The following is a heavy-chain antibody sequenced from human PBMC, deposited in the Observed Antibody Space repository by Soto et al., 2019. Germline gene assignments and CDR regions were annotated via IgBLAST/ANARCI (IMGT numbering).Heavy chain of an antibody. D-gene: IGHD3-10*01. CDR1: GGSISSYY. J-gene: IGHJ5*02. CDR2: IYYSGST. CDR3: ARDYGSGSSYKDWFDP. V-gene: IGHV4-59*01. Sequence: PSETLSLTCTVSGGSISSYYWSWIRQPPGKGLEWIGYIYYSGSTNYNPSLKSRVTISVDTSKNQFSLKLSSVTAADTAVYYCARDYGSGSSYKDWFDPWGQGTLVTVSS.